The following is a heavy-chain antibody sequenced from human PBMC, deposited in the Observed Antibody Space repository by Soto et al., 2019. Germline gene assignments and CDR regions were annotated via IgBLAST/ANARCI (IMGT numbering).Heavy chain of an antibody. D-gene: IGHD3-22*01. Sequence: SETLSLTCAVSGYSISSGYYWCWLRQPPGEGLEGIGSIYHSGSTYYNPSLNSRVTLSIDMTNNHVSLILNSVTAEDTAVYYCARVGPWVPYYYDSSPYTFENWFDPWGKGTMVTVSS. CDR1: GYSISSGYY. CDR2: IYHSGST. J-gene: IGHJ5*02. V-gene: IGHV4-38-2*01. CDR3: ARVGPWVPYYYDSSPYTFENWFDP.